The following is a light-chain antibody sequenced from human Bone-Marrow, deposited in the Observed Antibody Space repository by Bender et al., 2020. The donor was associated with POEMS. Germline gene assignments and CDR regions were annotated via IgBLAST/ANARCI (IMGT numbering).Light chain of an antibody. Sequence: QSVLTQPPSASGTPGQTVTISCSGSSSNIGSNFVFWYQQFPGTAPKVLIYRNNQRPSGVPDRFSGSRSGTSASLAISGLQSEDEADYYCEAWEDSLNGWVFGGGTKLTVL. V-gene: IGLV1-44*01. CDR3: EAWEDSLNGWV. CDR2: RNN. J-gene: IGLJ3*02. CDR1: SSNIGSNF.